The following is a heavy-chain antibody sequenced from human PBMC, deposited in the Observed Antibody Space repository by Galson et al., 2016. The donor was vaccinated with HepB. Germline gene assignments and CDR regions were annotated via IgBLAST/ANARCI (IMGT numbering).Heavy chain of an antibody. CDR2: INPSSGGT. Sequence: SVKVSCKASGNTFTFTGYFMHWVRQAPGQGLEWMGWINPSSGGTYYAQKFQDRGTMTRDTSTSTAYMALSRLPSDDSAVYYCATANRDPFGGIIAIDDWGQGSLVTVSS. J-gene: IGHJ4*02. CDR3: ATANRDPFGGIIAIDD. V-gene: IGHV1-2*02. CDR1: GNTFTFTGYF. D-gene: IGHD3-16*02.